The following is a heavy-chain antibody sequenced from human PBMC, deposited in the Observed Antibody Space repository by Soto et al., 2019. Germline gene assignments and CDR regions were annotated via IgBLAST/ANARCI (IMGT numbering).Heavy chain of an antibody. CDR1: GGSFSSYS. CDR2: IIPIFGAP. CDR3: ARGNSYHYDSSGYKSPFQH. D-gene: IGHD3-22*01. Sequence: VKVSCKASGGSFSSYSINWMRQAPGQGLAWMGGIIPIFGAPNYAREFQGRVTITADESTSTVYMELSSLRSEDTAVYYCARGNSYHYDSSGYKSPFQHWGQGTLVTVSS. J-gene: IGHJ4*02. V-gene: IGHV1-69*13.